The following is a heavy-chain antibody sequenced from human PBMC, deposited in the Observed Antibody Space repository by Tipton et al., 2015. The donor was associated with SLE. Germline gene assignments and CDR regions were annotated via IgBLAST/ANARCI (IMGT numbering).Heavy chain of an antibody. CDR1: GFTFDDYG. D-gene: IGHD3-3*01. J-gene: IGHJ5*02. CDR3: AKVADFWSGSYNWFDP. Sequence: SLRLSCAASGFTFDDYGMSWVRQAPGKGLEWVSGINWNGGSTGYADSVKGRFTISRDNAKNSLYLQMNSLRAEDTAVYYCAKVADFWSGSYNWFDPWGQGTLVTVSS. V-gene: IGHV3-20*04. CDR2: INWNGGST.